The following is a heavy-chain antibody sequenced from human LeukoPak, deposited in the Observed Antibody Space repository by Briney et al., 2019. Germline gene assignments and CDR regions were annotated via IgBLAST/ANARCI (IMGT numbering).Heavy chain of an antibody. CDR3: ARATTYYDFWSGYYNYYYYVDV. CDR2: IYYSGST. J-gene: IGHJ6*03. Sequence: PSETLSLTCTVSGGSISGYYWSWIRQPPGKGLEWIGYIYYSGSTNYNPSLKSRVTISVDTSKNQFSLKLSSVTAADTAVYYCARATTYYDFWSGYYNYYYYVDVWGKGTTVTVSS. V-gene: IGHV4-59*01. D-gene: IGHD3-3*01. CDR1: GGSISGYY.